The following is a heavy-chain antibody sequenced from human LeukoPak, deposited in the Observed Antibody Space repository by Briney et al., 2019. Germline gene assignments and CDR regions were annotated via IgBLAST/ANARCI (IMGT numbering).Heavy chain of an antibody. CDR3: ARQLSLGDSSGWYGDYYYYYMDV. V-gene: IGHV4-59*01. D-gene: IGHD6-19*01. J-gene: IGHJ6*03. CDR2: IYYSGST. CDR1: RGSLSGYS. Sequence: SETLSLTCTVSRGSLSGYSWSWIRQPPGKGLEWIGYIYYSGSTNYNPSLKSRVTISVDTSKNQFSLKLSSVTAADTAVYYCARQLSLGDSSGWYGDYYYYYMDVWGKGTTVTVSS.